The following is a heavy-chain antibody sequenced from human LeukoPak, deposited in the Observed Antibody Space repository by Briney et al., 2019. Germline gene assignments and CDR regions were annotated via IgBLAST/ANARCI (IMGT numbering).Heavy chain of an antibody. CDR3: ARHGRYYDSSGYYSHDAFDI. Sequence: SETLSLTCTVSGGSISSSSYYWGWLRQPPGKGLEWIGSIYYSGSTYYNPSLKSRVTISVDTSKNQFSLKLSSVTAADTAVYYCARHGRYYDSSGYYSHDAFDIWGQGTMVTVSS. D-gene: IGHD3-22*01. J-gene: IGHJ3*02. V-gene: IGHV4-39*01. CDR2: IYYSGST. CDR1: GGSISSSSYY.